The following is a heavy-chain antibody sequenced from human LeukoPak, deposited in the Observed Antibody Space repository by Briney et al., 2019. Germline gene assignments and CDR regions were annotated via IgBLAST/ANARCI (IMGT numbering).Heavy chain of an antibody. J-gene: IGHJ6*03. CDR1: GGSISSYY. CDR2: IYYSGST. Sequence: PSETLSLTCTVSGGSISSYYWSWIRQPPGKGLEWIGYIYYSGSTNYNPSLKSRVTISVDTSKNQFSLKLSSVTAADTAVYYCAGGYYDFWSGYQEGDYYYMDVWGKGTTVTVSS. CDR3: AGGYYDFWSGYQEGDYYYMDV. D-gene: IGHD3-3*01. V-gene: IGHV4-59*01.